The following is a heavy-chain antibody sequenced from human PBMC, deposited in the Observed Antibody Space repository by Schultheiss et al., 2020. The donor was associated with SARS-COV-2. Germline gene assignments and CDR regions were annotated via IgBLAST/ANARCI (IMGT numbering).Heavy chain of an antibody. Sequence: SETLSLTCAVYGGSFSGYYWSWIRQPPGKGLEWIGEINHSGSTNYNPSLKSRVTMSVDTSKNQFSLKLSSVTAADTAVYYCARTVATIDRSYYFDYWGQGTLVTVSS. CDR2: INHSGST. CDR3: ARTVATIDRSYYFDY. J-gene: IGHJ4*02. CDR1: GGSFSGYY. D-gene: IGHD5-12*01. V-gene: IGHV4-34*01.